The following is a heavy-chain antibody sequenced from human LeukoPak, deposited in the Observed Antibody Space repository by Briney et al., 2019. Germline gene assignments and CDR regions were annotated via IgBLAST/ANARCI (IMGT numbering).Heavy chain of an antibody. CDR3: VRRMTNYYNWFDP. Sequence: GGSLRLPCAASGFTFSSYGMHWVRQAPGKGLEWVAVISYDGSNKYYADSVKGRFTISRDNSKNTLHLQMSSLRPEDTAMYYCVRRMTNYYNWFDPWGQGTLVTVSS. D-gene: IGHD3-9*01. V-gene: IGHV3-30*03. CDR2: ISYDGSNK. CDR1: GFTFSSYG. J-gene: IGHJ5*02.